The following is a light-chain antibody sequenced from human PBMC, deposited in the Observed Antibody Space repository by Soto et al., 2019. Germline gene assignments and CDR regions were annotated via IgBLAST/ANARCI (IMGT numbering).Light chain of an antibody. CDR2: GAS. CDR1: QSVSSN. Sequence: EIVMTQSPATLSVSPGERATLSCRASQSVSSNLVGYQQKPGQAPRLLLYGASTRATGSPGRFSGSGSGTAFTLTISRLEPEDFAVYYCQQYGSSTTWTFGQGTKVDIK. V-gene: IGKV3-15*01. J-gene: IGKJ1*01. CDR3: QQYGSSTTWT.